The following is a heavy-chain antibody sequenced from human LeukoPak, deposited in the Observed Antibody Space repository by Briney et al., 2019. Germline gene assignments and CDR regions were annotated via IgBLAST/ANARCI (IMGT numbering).Heavy chain of an antibody. CDR3: AREYYYDSSEAFDI. V-gene: IGHV3-30*03. CDR1: GFTFSNYG. J-gene: IGHJ3*02. Sequence: GGSLRLSCAASGFTFSNYGIHWVRQAPGKGLEWVAVISYDGSNKYYADSVKGRFTISRDNSKNTLYLQMNSLRAEDTAVYYCAREYYYDSSEAFDIWGQGTMVTVSS. D-gene: IGHD3-22*01. CDR2: ISYDGSNK.